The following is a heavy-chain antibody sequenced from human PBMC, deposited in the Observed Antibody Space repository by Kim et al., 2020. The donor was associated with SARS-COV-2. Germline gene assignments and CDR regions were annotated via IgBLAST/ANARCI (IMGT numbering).Heavy chain of an antibody. CDR2: GST. V-gene: IGHV4-30-2*05. Sequence: GSTHYNTSLKSRVTISIDTSKNQFSLKLSSVTAADTAVYYCTRGTPKFDFWGQGTLVTVSS. D-gene: IGHD2-15*01. CDR3: TRGTPKFDF. J-gene: IGHJ4*02.